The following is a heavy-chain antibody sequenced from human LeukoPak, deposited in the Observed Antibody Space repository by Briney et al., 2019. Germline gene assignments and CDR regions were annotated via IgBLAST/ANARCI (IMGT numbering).Heavy chain of an antibody. CDR1: RGSIRSTSHY. Sequence: PSETLSLTCSVSRGSIRSTSHYWGWIRQPPGEGLEWIGFIYYSGSTYYNPSLKSRVTISVDTSKNQFSLKLSSVTAADTAVYYCARYAPRATFSLDYWGQGTLVTVSS. J-gene: IGHJ4*02. CDR3: ARYAPRATFSLDY. V-gene: IGHV4-39*07. CDR2: IYYSGST. D-gene: IGHD1-26*01.